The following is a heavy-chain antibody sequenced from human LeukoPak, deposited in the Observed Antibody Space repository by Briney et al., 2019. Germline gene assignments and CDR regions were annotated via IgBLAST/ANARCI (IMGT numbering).Heavy chain of an antibody. J-gene: IGHJ4*02. CDR1: GGSISSYY. V-gene: IGHV4-59*12. D-gene: IGHD3-22*01. CDR2: IYYSGST. Sequence: SETLSLTCTVSGGSISSYYWSWIRQPPGKGLEWIGYIYYSGSTNYNPSLKSRVTLSVDTSKNQFSLKLSSVTAADTAVYYCARVTRTWGAYYYDSSGYYFDYWGQGTLVTVSS. CDR3: ARVTRTWGAYYYDSSGYYFDY.